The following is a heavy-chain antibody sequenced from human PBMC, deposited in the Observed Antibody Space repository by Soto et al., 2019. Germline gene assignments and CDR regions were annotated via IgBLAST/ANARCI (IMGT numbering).Heavy chain of an antibody. J-gene: IGHJ4*02. CDR2: FDPEDGET. V-gene: IGHV1-24*01. D-gene: IGHD1-26*01. CDR1: GYTLTELS. CDR3: ASPRPTIVVATMVLEGLDY. Sequence: QVQLVQSGAEVKKPGASVKVSCKVSGYTLTELSMHWVRQAPGKGLEWMGGFDPEDGETIYAQKFQGRVTLTEDTSTYTAYMELSSLRSEDTAVYYCASPRPTIVVATMVLEGLDYWGQGTLVTVSS.